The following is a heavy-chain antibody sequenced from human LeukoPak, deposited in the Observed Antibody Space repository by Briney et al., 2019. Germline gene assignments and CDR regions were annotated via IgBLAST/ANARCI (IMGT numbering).Heavy chain of an antibody. D-gene: IGHD2-15*01. CDR1: GGSVSRGSYF. V-gene: IGHV4-39*01. CDR3: ASLEWWESDY. Sequence: PSETLSLTCTVSGGSVSRGSYFWGWVRQPPGKGLGWIGSIYYSGSAIGNTYYNPSLKSRATISLNTSKNQFALEVRSVTAADTAVYYCASLEWWESDYWGQGTLVTVSS. CDR2: IYYSGSAIGNT. J-gene: IGHJ4*02.